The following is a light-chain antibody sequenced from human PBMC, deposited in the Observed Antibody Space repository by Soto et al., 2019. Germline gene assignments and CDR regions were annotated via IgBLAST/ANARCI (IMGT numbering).Light chain of an antibody. CDR2: EVS. Sequence: QSALTQPASASGSPGQSVTISCTGTSSDVGGYNHVSWYQQHPGKAPKFMIYEVSKRPSGVPDRFSGSKSGNTASLTVSGLQAEDEADYYCSSYAGNSTLVFGGGTKVTVL. CDR3: SSYAGNSTLV. V-gene: IGLV2-8*01. J-gene: IGLJ2*01. CDR1: SSDVGGYNH.